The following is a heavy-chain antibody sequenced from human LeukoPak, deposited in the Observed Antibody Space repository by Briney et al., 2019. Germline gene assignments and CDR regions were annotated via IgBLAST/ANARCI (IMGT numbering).Heavy chain of an antibody. V-gene: IGHV4-4*07. J-gene: IGHJ3*02. D-gene: IGHD6-25*01. CDR3: ARDRWAEANTYGAFDI. Sequence: PSETLSLTCTVTGGSITSYYWTWIRQPAGKGLEWIGRIFSSGSTNYNPSLKSRVTISLDTSQNQISLRLTSVTAADTAVYYCARDRWAEANTYGAFDIWGQGTMVTVSS. CDR1: GGSITSYY. CDR2: IFSSGST.